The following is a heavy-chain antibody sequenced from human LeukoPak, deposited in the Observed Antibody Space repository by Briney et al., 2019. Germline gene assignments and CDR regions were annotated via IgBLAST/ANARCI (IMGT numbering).Heavy chain of an antibody. CDR3: AKASAISSGAFDY. Sequence: GGSLRLSCAASGFTISSYAMSWVRQAPGKGLEWVSGISGSGGNTYYADSVKGRFTISRDNSKNTLYLQMNSLRAEDTAVYYCAKASAISSGAFDYWGQGTLVTVSS. D-gene: IGHD3-10*01. CDR2: ISGSGGNT. J-gene: IGHJ4*02. CDR1: GFTISSYA. V-gene: IGHV3-23*01.